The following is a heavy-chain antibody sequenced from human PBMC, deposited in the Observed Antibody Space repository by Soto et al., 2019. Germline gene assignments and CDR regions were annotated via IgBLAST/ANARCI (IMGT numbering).Heavy chain of an antibody. CDR2: LSNDGTNK. V-gene: IGHV3-30*18. Sequence: LRLSCAASGLTFSIYGMHWVRQAPGKGLEWVAVLSNDGTNKYYADSVKGRFTISRDNSKNTVYLQMNSLRGEDTAVYYCAKDRGYRVGYFGMDVWGQGTTVTVSS. CDR1: GLTFSIYG. J-gene: IGHJ6*02. D-gene: IGHD3-10*01. CDR3: AKDRGYRVGYFGMDV.